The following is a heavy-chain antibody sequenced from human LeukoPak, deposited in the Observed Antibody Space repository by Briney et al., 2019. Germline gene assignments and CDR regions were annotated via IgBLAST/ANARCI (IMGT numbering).Heavy chain of an antibody. D-gene: IGHD3-22*01. CDR3: ASGYDSSGYHDY. J-gene: IGHJ4*02. CDR2: IIPIFGTA. Sequence: GSSVKVSCKASGGTFSSYATSWVRQAPGQGLEWMGGIIPIFGTANYAQKFQGRVTITTDESTSTAYMELSSLRSEDTAVYYCASGYDSSGYHDYWGQGTLVTVSS. CDR1: GGTFSSYA. V-gene: IGHV1-69*05.